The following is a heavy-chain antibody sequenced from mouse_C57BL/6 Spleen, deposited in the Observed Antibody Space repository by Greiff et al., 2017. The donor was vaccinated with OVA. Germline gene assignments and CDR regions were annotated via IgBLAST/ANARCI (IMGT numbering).Heavy chain of an antibody. CDR1: GYTFTSYW. J-gene: IGHJ4*01. CDR2: INPSNGGT. CDR3: ARWGLRPHAMDY. V-gene: IGHV1-53*01. D-gene: IGHD3-2*02. Sequence: QVQLQQPGTELVKPGASVKLSCKASGYTFTSYWMHWVKQSPGPGLEWIGYINPSNGGTNYNEKFKSKATLTVDKSSSTAYMQLSSLTSEDTAVYECARWGLRPHAMDYWGQGTSVTVSS.